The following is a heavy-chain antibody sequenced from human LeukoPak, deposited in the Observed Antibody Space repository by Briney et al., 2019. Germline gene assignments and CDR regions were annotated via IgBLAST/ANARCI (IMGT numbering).Heavy chain of an antibody. J-gene: IGHJ4*02. CDR1: GDSINSINKYS. Sequence: PSETLSLTCTVSGDSINSINKYSWSWIRQSPGKGLEWIGYISYSGSTNYNPSLKSRVTISVDTSKNQFSLKTTSVTAADTAVYYCVRGGPENDNWRYYVDFWGQGSLVTVSS. V-gene: IGHV4-61*01. CDR3: VRGGPENDNWRYYVDF. D-gene: IGHD1-1*01. CDR2: ISYSGST.